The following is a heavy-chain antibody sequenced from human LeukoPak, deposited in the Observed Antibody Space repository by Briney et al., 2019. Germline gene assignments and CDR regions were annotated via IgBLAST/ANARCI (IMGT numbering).Heavy chain of an antibody. CDR1: GFTFSSYS. CDR2: ISSSSSYI. CDR3: ASVGGWPIYY. J-gene: IGHJ4*02. D-gene: IGHD6-19*01. Sequence: PGGSLRLSCAASGFTFSSYSMNRVRQAPGKGLEWVSSISSSSSYIYYADSVKGRFTISGDNAKNSLYLQMNSLRAEDTAVYYCASVGGWPIYYWGQGTLVTVSS. V-gene: IGHV3-21*01.